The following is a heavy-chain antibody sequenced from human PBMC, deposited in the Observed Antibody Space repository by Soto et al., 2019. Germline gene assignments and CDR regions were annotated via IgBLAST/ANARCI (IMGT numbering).Heavy chain of an antibody. D-gene: IGHD3-22*01. J-gene: IGHJ4*02. CDR2: IHPGDSDS. V-gene: IGHV5-51*01. Sequence: PGESLKISCKGSGYSFNNNWIGWVRQMPGKGLEWMGIIHPGDSDSRYSPSFQGQVTMSVDKSINTAYLQWSSLKASDTAMYYCARRDSSGLPDYCGQGTLLTVSS. CDR3: ARRDSSGLPDY. CDR1: GYSFNNNW.